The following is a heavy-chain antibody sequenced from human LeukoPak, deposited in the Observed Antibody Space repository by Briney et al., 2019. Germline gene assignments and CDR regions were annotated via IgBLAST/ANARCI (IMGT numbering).Heavy chain of an antibody. Sequence: GGSLRLSCAASGFSFTAYSMNWVRQAPGRGLEWISYIGPGGDIYYADSVTGRFTVYRDTAKNSLYLQMNGLRVEDTAVYYCARRFDSWGQGTLVTVSS. CDR2: IGPGGDI. J-gene: IGHJ4*02. V-gene: IGHV3-48*01. CDR3: ARRFDS. CDR1: GFSFTAYS.